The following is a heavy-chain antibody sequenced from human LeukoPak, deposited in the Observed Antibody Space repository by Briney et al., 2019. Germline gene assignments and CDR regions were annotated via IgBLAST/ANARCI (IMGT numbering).Heavy chain of an antibody. CDR3: ARGRSAGDDWLLSYFDY. CDR2: IYYSGST. J-gene: IGHJ4*02. V-gene: IGHV4-30-4*08. CDR1: GFSLSAYGVG. Sequence: SGPTLVKPTQTLTLTCTFTGFSLSAYGVGVGWIRQPPGKGLEWIGYIYYSGSTYYNPSLKSRVTISVDTSKNQFSLKLSSVTAADTAVYYCARGRSAGDDWLLSYFDYWGQGTLVTVSS. D-gene: IGHD3-9*01.